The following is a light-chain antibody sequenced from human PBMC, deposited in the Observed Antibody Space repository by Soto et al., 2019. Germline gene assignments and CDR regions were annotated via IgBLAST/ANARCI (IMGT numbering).Light chain of an antibody. J-gene: IGKJ2*01. CDR3: QQSYSTPYT. Sequence: DIPMTQSPSSLSASVGDRVTITCRASRSITSYLNWYQQKPGKAPKLLIYAASSLQSGVPSRFSGSGSGTDFTLTISSLRPEDFATYYCQQSYSTPYTFGQGTQLQIK. CDR1: RSITSY. CDR2: AAS. V-gene: IGKV1-39*01.